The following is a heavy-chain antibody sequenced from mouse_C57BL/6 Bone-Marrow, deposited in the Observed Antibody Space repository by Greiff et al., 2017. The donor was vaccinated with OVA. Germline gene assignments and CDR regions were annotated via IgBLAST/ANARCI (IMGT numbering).Heavy chain of an antibody. CDR3: ARRWDYDDPFDY. CDR1: GYTFTSYG. J-gene: IGHJ2*01. D-gene: IGHD2-4*01. Sequence: QVTLKVSGAELARPGASVKLSCKASGYTFTSYGISWVKQRTGQGLEWIGEIYPRSGNTYYNEKFKGKATLTADKSSSTAYMELRSLTSEDSAVYFCARRWDYDDPFDYWGQGTTLTVSS. CDR2: IYPRSGNT. V-gene: IGHV1-81*01.